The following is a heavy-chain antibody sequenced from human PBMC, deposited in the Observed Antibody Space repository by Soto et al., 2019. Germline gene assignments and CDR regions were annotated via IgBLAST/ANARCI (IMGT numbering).Heavy chain of an antibody. D-gene: IGHD4-17*01. CDR2: IFDSGST. Sequence: QVQLQESGPGLVKPSQTLSLTCTVSGGSISGGVYYWSWIRQPPGNGLEWIGYIFDSGSTYYNPSLKSRVTISVDTSKNQFSLRLSSVTAADTAVYYCAREIIPLTTDWYFDLWGRGTLVTVSS. CDR1: GGSISGGVYY. V-gene: IGHV4-30-4*01. J-gene: IGHJ2*01. CDR3: AREIIPLTTDWYFDL.